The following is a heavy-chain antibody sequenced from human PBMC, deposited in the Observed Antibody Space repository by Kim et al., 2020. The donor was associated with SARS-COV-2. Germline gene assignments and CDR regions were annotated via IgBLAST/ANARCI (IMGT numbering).Heavy chain of an antibody. Sequence: GGSLRLSCAASGITFSRYWINWVRQAAGKAPEWVANINEDGTIRDYVDSVRGRFIISRDNAKNSLSLQMNSLRTEDTAVYYCVRQSSPPYWGQGTLVTVS. V-gene: IGHV3-7*01. CDR3: VRQSSPPY. CDR1: GITFSRYW. J-gene: IGHJ4*02. CDR2: INEDGTIR.